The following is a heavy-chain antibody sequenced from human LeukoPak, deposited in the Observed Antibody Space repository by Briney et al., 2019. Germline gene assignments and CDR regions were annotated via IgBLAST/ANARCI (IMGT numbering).Heavy chain of an antibody. CDR2: ISGSGVST. V-gene: IGHV3-23*01. Sequence: ETLSLTCTVSGGSISSSNYYWAWIRQPPGKGLEWVSAISGSGVSTYYVDSVKGRFTISRDNSKNTLVLQMNSLRAEDTAVYYCGKDRFARDDYTSGNYFSPLDWGQGTLVIVSS. CDR1: GGSISSSNYY. D-gene: IGHD3-10*01. J-gene: IGHJ4*02. CDR3: GKDRFARDDYTSGNYFSPLD.